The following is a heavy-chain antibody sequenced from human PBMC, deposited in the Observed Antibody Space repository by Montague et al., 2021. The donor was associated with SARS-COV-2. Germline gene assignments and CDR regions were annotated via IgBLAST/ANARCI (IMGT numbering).Heavy chain of an antibody. CDR1: GFTFSSYA. CDR3: ARPRGGYSSYFDY. J-gene: IGHJ4*02. D-gene: IGHD6-13*01. CDR2: ISYDGSNK. Sequence: SLRLSCAASGFTFSSYAMHWVRRAPGKGLEWVAVISYDGSNKYYVDSVKGRFTISRDNSKNTLYLQMNSLRAEDTAVYYCARPRGGYSSYFDYWGQGTLVTVSS. V-gene: IGHV3-30*04.